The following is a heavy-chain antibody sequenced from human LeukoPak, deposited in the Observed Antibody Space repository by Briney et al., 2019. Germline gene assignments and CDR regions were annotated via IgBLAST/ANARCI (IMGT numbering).Heavy chain of an antibody. V-gene: IGHV4-4*07. J-gene: IGHJ6*02. D-gene: IGHD1-26*01. CDR1: GGSISSYY. Sequence: SETLSLTCTVSGGSISSYYWSWIRQPAGKGLEWIGRIYTSGSTNYNPSLKSRVTMSVDTSKNQFSLKLSSVTAADTAVYYCARDAIVGATRYHYYYYGVDVWGQGTTVTVSS. CDR2: IYTSGST. CDR3: ARDAIVGATRYHYYYYGVDV.